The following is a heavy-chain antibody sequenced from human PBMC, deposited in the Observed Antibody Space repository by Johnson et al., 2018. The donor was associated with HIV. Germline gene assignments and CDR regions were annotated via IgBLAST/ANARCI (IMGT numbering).Heavy chain of an antibody. CDR2: ISYDGSNK. D-gene: IGHD2/OR15-2a*01. CDR1: GFTFSSYA. J-gene: IGHJ3*02. V-gene: IGHV3-30-3*01. Sequence: QVQLVESGGGVVQPGRSLRLSCAASGFTFSSYAMHWVRQAPGKGLEWVAVISYDGSNKYYADSVKGRFTISRDNSKNTLYLQMNSLRAEDTAVYYCARDAIVSPGAFDIWGRGTMVTVTA. CDR3: ARDAIVSPGAFDI.